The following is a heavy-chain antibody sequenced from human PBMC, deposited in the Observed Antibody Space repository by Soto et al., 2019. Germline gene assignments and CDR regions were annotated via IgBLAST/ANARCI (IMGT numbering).Heavy chain of an antibody. CDR2: ISAYNGNR. V-gene: IGHV1-18*01. D-gene: IGHD6-13*01. Sequence: QVQLVQSGAEVKNPGASVKVSCKASGYTFFNYGITWVRQAPGQGLEWMGWISAYNGNRNYAQKFQGRVTMTTDTSTSTAYMELRTLRSDDTAVYYCARSPTAATGSLDYWGQGTLVTVSS. CDR1: GYTFFNYG. CDR3: ARSPTAATGSLDY. J-gene: IGHJ4*02.